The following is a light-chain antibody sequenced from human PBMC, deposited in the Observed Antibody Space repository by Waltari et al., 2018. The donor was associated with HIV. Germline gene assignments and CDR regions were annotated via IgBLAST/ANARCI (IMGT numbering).Light chain of an antibody. V-gene: IGKV2-28*01. CDR1: QSLLHSNGYNY. CDR2: LGS. J-gene: IGKJ4*01. CDR3: MQALQTPLT. Sequence: DIVMTQSPLSLSVTPGEPASIPCRSSQSLLHSNGYNYLDWYLQKPGQSPQLLIYLGSNRASGVPDRFSGSGSGTDFTLKISRVEAEDVGLYYCMQALQTPLTFGGGTKVEIK.